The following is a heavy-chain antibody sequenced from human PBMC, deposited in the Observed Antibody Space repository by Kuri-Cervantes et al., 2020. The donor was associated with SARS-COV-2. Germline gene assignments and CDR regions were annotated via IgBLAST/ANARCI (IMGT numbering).Heavy chain of an antibody. CDR3: ARDGDIVVVPAAILY. V-gene: IGHV4-38-2*02. CDR1: GYSISSGYY. CDR2: IYHSGST. D-gene: IGHD2-2*01. J-gene: IGHJ4*02. Sequence: ESLKISCTVSGYSISSGYYWGWIRQPPGKGLEWIGSIYHSGSTYYNPSLKSRVTISVDTSKNQFSLKLSSVTAVDTAVYYCARDGDIVVVPAAILYWGQGTLVTVSS.